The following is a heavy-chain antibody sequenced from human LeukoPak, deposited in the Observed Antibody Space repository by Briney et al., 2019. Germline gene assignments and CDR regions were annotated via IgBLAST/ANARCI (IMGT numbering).Heavy chain of an antibody. CDR2: INPNSGVT. CDR3: ARGGRPTATIAAHP. D-gene: IGHD6-6*01. CDR1: GYTFTGHF. J-gene: IGHJ4*02. Sequence: GASVKVSCKASGYTFTGHFLHWVRQAPGQGLEWMGWINPNSGVTSYAQKFQGRVAVTRDTSIDTAYMELSMLGSDDTAVYYCARGGRPTATIAAHPWGQGTLVTVSS. V-gene: IGHV1-2*02.